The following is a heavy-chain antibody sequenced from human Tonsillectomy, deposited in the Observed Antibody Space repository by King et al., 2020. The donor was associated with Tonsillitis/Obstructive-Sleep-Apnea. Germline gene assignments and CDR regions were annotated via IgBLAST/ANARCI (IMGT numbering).Heavy chain of an antibody. CDR3: ARDLIGHCSSTSCYLPFDC. J-gene: IGHJ4*02. D-gene: IGHD2-2*03. Sequence: VQLVESGGGVVQPGRSLRLSCAASGFTFSTYSMHWVRQAPGKGLEWVAVISYLGSNIYYADSVKGRFTISRDNSKNTLYLQMNSLRAEDAAVYYCARDLIGHCSSTSCYLPFDCWGQGTLVTVSS. V-gene: IGHV3-30*01. CDR2: ISYLGSNI. CDR1: GFTFSTYS.